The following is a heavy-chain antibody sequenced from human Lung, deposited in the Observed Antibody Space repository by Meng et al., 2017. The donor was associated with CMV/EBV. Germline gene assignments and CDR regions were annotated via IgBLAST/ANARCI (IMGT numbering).Heavy chain of an antibody. CDR1: GASISINTYF. CDR3: ARNQPISDAFDI. V-gene: IGHV3-53*01. Sequence: ETLSLTCTVSGASISINTYFWDWVRQAPGKGLEWVSLMYSGGTTYYADSVKGRFTISRDDSKNTLYLQMNSLRAEDTAVYYCARNQPISDAFDIWGQGTMVTVSS. D-gene: IGHD3-3*01. CDR2: MYSGGTT. J-gene: IGHJ3*02.